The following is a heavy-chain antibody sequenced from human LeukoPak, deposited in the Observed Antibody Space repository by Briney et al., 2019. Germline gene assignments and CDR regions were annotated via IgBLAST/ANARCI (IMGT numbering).Heavy chain of an antibody. D-gene: IGHD3-10*01. V-gene: IGHV4-39*07. Sequence: SETLSLTCTVSGGSISSSSYYWSWIRQPPGKGLEWIGEINHSGSTNYNPSLESRVTISVDTSKNQFSLKLSSVTAADTAVYYCARAAKMVRGPYLGVDYWGQGTLVTVSS. CDR1: GGSISSSSYY. J-gene: IGHJ4*02. CDR3: ARAAKMVRGPYLGVDY. CDR2: INHSGST.